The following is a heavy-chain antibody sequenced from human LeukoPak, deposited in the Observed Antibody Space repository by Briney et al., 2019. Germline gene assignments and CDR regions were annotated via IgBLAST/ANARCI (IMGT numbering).Heavy chain of an antibody. Sequence: PGTSLRLSCTASGYTFSDYGMHWVRQAPGKGLEWLSVISYSGVVKFYADSVKGRFTISRDNSKNTLYLQMNSLRAEDTAVYYCARDSCSTTSCLDYWGQGTLVTVSS. J-gene: IGHJ4*02. D-gene: IGHD2-2*01. CDR3: ARDSCSTTSCLDY. CDR2: ISYSGVVK. CDR1: GYTFSDYG. V-gene: IGHV3-33*08.